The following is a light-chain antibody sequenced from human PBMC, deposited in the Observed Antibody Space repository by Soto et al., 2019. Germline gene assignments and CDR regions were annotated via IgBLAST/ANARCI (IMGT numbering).Light chain of an antibody. CDR2: SAS. V-gene: IGKV1-12*01. Sequence: DIQMTQSPSSLSASVGDSVTVTCRASQPIGTSLHWYQQRAGKAPKVLISSASRLQSGVSSRFSGSGSGTEFSLTISSLQTEDFATYFCHQAGTFPFTFGPGTKVDIK. CDR1: QPIGTS. CDR3: HQAGTFPFT. J-gene: IGKJ3*01.